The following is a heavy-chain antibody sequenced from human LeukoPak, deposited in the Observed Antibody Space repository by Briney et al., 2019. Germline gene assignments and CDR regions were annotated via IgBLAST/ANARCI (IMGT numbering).Heavy chain of an antibody. V-gene: IGHV1-2*02. CDR3: ARFLCSGGSCYGDSFDI. CDR2: INPNSGGT. D-gene: IGHD2-15*01. Sequence: ASVKVSCKTSGYTFTAYYLHWVRQAPGQGLEWMGWINPNSGGTNFAQKFQGRVTMTRDTSITTACMELSRLRSDDTAVYYCARFLCSGGSCYGDSFDIWGQGTMVTVSS. J-gene: IGHJ3*02. CDR1: GYTFTAYY.